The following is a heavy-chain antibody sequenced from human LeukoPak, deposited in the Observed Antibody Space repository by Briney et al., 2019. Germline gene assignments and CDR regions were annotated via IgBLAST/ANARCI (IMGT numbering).Heavy chain of an antibody. D-gene: IGHD5-18*01. Sequence: PGGSLRLSCAASGFTFSSYGMHWVRQAPGKGLEWVAFIRYDGSNKYYADSVKGRFTISRDNSKNTLYLQMNSLRAEDTAVYYCAKDHADTAPDYYYYYYMDVWGKGTTVTVSS. V-gene: IGHV3-30*02. CDR2: IRYDGSNK. CDR1: GFTFSSYG. CDR3: AKDHADTAPDYYYYYYMDV. J-gene: IGHJ6*03.